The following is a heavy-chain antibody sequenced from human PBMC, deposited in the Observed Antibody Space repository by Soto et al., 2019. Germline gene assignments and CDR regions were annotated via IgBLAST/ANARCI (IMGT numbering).Heavy chain of an antibody. CDR2: IFYTGST. D-gene: IGHD2-21*01. CDR1: GCSISRYF. J-gene: IGHJ5*02. V-gene: IGHV4-59*01. Sequence: XETLSLTCTVAGCSISRYFWSWIRQSPGKGLEWIGYIFYTGSTTYNPSLKSRVTISIDTSKNQFSLKLSSLTAADTAVYYCAHFSDLEWFDPWGQGPLVTVSS. CDR3: AHFSDLEWFDP.